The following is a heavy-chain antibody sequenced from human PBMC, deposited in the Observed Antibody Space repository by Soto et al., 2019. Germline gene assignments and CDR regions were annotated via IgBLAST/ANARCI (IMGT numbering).Heavy chain of an antibody. D-gene: IGHD5-18*01. J-gene: IGHJ4*02. Sequence: DVQLVESGGGLLKPGGSLRLSCAASGFIFTDAWMSWVRQAPGKGLEGIGRIRSNTYGGTTDYAAPVKGRFSISRDDSRKTLYLQMNSLKIEDTAVYYCTADDAIQLWSPADYWGQGTLVTVSS. CDR2: IRSNTYGGTT. V-gene: IGHV3-15*01. CDR1: GFIFTDAW. CDR3: TADDAIQLWSPADY.